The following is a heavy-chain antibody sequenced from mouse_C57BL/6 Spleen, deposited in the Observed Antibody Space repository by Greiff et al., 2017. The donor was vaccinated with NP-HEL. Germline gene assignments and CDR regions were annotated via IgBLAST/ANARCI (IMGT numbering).Heavy chain of an antibody. D-gene: IGHD1-1*01. CDR3: ARSITTGVEYFDV. CDR1: GYTFTDYN. Sequence: VQLQQPGPELVKPGASVKIPCKASGYTFTDYNMDWVKQSHGKSLEWIGDINPNNGGTIYNQKFKGKATLTVDKSSSTAYMELRSLTSEDTAVYYCARSITTGVEYFDVWGTGTTVTVSS. J-gene: IGHJ1*03. CDR2: INPNNGGT. V-gene: IGHV1-18*01.